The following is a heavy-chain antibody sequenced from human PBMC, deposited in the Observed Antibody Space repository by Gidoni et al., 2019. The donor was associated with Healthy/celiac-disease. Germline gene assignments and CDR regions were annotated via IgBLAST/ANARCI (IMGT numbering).Heavy chain of an antibody. V-gene: IGHV3-23*01. Sequence: EVQLLESGGGLVQPGGSLRLSCAASGFTFSRYAMSWVRQAPGKGLEWVSAISGSGGSTYYADSVKGRFTISRDNAKNTLYLQMNSLRAEDTAVYYCAKVSSSSYPQSSGMDVWGQGTTVTVAS. CDR2: ISGSGGST. CDR1: GFTFSRYA. CDR3: AKVSSSSYPQSSGMDV. D-gene: IGHD6-13*01. J-gene: IGHJ6*02.